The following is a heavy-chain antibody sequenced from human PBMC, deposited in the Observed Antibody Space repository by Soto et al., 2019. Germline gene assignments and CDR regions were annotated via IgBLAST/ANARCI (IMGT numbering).Heavy chain of an antibody. Sequence: QVQLQESGPGLVKPSGTLSLTCAVSGGSISSSNWWSWVRQPPGKGLVWSGEIYHTGSTNYNPSLKCRVTISVDKSQNQFSLGLTSVTAADTAVYYCAKVRDYYYYGMDVWGQGTPVTVSS. V-gene: IGHV4-4*02. CDR3: AKVRDYYYYGMDV. CDR1: GGSISSSNW. J-gene: IGHJ6*02. CDR2: IYHTGST.